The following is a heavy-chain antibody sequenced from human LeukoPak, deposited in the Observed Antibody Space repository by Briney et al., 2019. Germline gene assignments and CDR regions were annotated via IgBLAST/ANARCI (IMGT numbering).Heavy chain of an antibody. Sequence: GGSLRLYCAASGFTFSSYSMNWVRQAPGKGLEWVSSISSSSSYIYYADSVKGRSTISRDNAKNSLYLQMNSLRAEGTAVYYCARVRSYSGSYPIDYRGQGTLVTVYS. CDR1: GFTFSSYS. D-gene: IGHD1-26*01. J-gene: IGHJ4*02. CDR2: ISSSSSYI. CDR3: ARVRSYSGSYPIDY. V-gene: IGHV3-21*01.